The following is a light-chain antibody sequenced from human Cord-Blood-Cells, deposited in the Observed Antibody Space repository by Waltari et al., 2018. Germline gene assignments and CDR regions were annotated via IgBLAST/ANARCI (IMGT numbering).Light chain of an antibody. Sequence: DIVMTQSPDSLAVSLGERATINCKSSQSVLYSSNNKNYLAWCQQKPGQPPTLLIYWATTRESGVPDRFSGSGSGTDFTLTISSLQAEDVAVYYCQQYYSTPRFTFGPGTKVDIK. CDR2: WAT. J-gene: IGKJ3*01. CDR3: QQYYSTPRFT. V-gene: IGKV4-1*01. CDR1: QSVLYSSNNKNY.